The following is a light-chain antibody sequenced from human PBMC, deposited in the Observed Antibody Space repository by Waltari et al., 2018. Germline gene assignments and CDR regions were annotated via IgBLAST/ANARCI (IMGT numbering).Light chain of an antibody. J-gene: IGKJ1*01. CDR2: HAS. CDR1: QSISHY. Sequence: EVVLTQSPGTLSLSPGEGATLSCRASQSISHYLAWYQQKPGQAPRLLIYHASSRATGIPDRFSGSGSGTDFSLTISRLEPEDFAVYYCQHYVNLPATFGQGTKVEIK. CDR3: QHYVNLPAT. V-gene: IGKV3-20*01.